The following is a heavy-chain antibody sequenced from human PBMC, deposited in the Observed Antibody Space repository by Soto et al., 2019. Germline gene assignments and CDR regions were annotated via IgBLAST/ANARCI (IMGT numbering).Heavy chain of an antibody. D-gene: IGHD3-10*01. CDR3: AGRFGEARGIDF. CDR1: GVPISSYDW. J-gene: IGHJ4*02. Sequence: QVHLEESGPGLVRPSGTLSLTCNVSGVPISSYDWWTWVRQTPGKGMEWIGEIYHTGSTYYNPSVKSRVAISLDRSKNHFSLRLSSVTAADTAVYFCAGRFGEARGIDFWGQGTLVTVSS. V-gene: IGHV4-4*02. CDR2: IYHTGST.